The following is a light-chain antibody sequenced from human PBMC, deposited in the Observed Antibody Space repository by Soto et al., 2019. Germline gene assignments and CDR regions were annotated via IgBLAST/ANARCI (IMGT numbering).Light chain of an antibody. Sequence: TQPASVSGSPGQSITISCTGTTSDVGRYKFVSWYQHHPGKAPKLLIFEVTNRPSGVSSRFSGSKSGNTASLTISGLQTEDEATYYCGSSTDTDTLVIFGGGTK. CDR1: TSDVGRYKF. CDR2: EVT. CDR3: GSSTDTDTLVI. V-gene: IGLV2-14*01. J-gene: IGLJ2*01.